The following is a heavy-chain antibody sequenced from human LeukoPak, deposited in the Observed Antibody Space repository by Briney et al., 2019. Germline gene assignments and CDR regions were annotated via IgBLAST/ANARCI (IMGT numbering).Heavy chain of an antibody. Sequence: PGRSLRLSRAASGFTFSSCGMHWVRQAPGKGLEWVAVISYDGSNKYYADSVKGRFTISRDNSKNTLYLQMNSLRAEDTAVYYCAKVLSLYSIGWYLDYWGQGTLVTVSS. CDR3: AKVLSLYSIGWYLDY. J-gene: IGHJ4*02. D-gene: IGHD6-19*01. V-gene: IGHV3-30*18. CDR2: ISYDGSNK. CDR1: GFTFSSCG.